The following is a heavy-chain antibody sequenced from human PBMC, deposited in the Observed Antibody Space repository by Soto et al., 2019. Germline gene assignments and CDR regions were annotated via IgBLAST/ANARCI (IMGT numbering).Heavy chain of an antibody. CDR2: IYHGGST. Sequence: SETLSLTCAVSGGSISSGGYSWSWIRQPPGKGLECIGYIYHGGSTYYNPSLNSRVTISLDRSSNQFSLRLSSVTAADTAVYYCGRDHDDYGYFDYWGQGALVTVSS. CDR1: GGSISSGGYS. CDR3: GRDHDDYGYFDY. D-gene: IGHD3-16*01. J-gene: IGHJ4*02. V-gene: IGHV4-30-2*01.